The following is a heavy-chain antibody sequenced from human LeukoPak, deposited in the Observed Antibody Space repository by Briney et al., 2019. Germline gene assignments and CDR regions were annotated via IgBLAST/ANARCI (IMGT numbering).Heavy chain of an antibody. D-gene: IGHD3-10*01. Sequence: GGSLRLSCAASGFTFSSYWMTWVRQAPGKGLEWVANIKEDGSEKNYVDSVKGRFTISRDNAKNSLYLQMNGLRAEDTAVYYCARFARSPDCWGQGTLVTVSS. V-gene: IGHV3-7*01. CDR1: GFTFSSYW. CDR2: IKEDGSEK. J-gene: IGHJ4*02. CDR3: ARFARSPDC.